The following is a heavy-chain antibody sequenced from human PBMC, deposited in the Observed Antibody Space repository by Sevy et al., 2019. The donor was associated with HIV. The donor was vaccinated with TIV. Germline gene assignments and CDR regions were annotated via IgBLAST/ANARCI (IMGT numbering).Heavy chain of an antibody. CDR2: INPNSGGT. V-gene: IGHV1-2*02. CDR1: GYTFTGYS. Sequence: ASVKVSCKAPGYTFTGYSMHWVRQAPGQGLEWMGWINPNSGGTNYGQKFQGRVTMTRDTSSNTAYMELSRLRSDDTAVYFCARVWNSDYYDSSGPNWFDSWGQGTLVTVSS. D-gene: IGHD3-22*01. CDR3: ARVWNSDYYDSSGPNWFDS. J-gene: IGHJ5*01.